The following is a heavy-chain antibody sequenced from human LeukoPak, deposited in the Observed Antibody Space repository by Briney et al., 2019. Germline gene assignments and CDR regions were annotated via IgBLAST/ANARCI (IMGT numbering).Heavy chain of an antibody. Sequence: GGSLRLSCAASGFTFRSYWISWVRQAPGKGLEWVTNIKQDGSEKYYVDSVKGRFTISRDNAKNSLYLQMNSLRAEDTAVYYCASGIAVAGSFDYWGQGTLVTVSS. J-gene: IGHJ4*02. D-gene: IGHD6-19*01. CDR1: GFTFRSYW. V-gene: IGHV3-7*01. CDR2: IKQDGSEK. CDR3: ASGIAVAGSFDY.